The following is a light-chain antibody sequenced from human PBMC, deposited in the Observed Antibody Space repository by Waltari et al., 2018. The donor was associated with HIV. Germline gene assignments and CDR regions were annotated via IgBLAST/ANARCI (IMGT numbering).Light chain of an antibody. V-gene: IGLV2-8*01. CDR3: SSYACRNNFNV. Sequence: QSALTQPPSASGSPGQSVTISCTGTSSDVGGYNYVSWYQQHPGKAPKLMIYEVSKRPSAVPYRFSVSKSGNAAALTVSGLQAEDEADYYCSSYACRNNFNVFGTGTKVTVL. CDR2: EVS. CDR1: SSDVGGYNY. J-gene: IGLJ1*01.